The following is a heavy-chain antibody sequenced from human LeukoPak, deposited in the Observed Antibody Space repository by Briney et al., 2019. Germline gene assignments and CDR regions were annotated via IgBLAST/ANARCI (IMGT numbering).Heavy chain of an antibody. V-gene: IGHV3-33*06. CDR3: AKTYSRESGYDFFFHY. D-gene: IGHD5-12*01. J-gene: IGHJ4*02. CDR1: GFSFSSFV. CDR2: ISFDGKNI. Sequence: GGSLRLSCAASGFSFSSFVFHWVRQAPGKGLEWVSAISFDGKNIHYADSVKGRFTISRDNSRNTVYLQMNSLRVEDTAVYYCAKTYSRESGYDFFFHYWGQGTRVTVSS.